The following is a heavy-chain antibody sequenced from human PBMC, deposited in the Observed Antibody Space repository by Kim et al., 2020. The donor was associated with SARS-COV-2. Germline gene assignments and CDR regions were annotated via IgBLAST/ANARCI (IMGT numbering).Heavy chain of an antibody. J-gene: IGHJ5*02. V-gene: IGHV4-31*03. Sequence: SETLSLTCTVSGGSISSGGYYWSWIRQHPGKGLEWIGYIYYSGSTYYNPSLKSRVTISVDTSKNQFSLKLSSVTAADTAVYYCARDVGYCSSTSCTPNWFDPWGQGTLVTVSS. CDR2: IYYSGST. CDR1: GGSISSGGYY. CDR3: ARDVGYCSSTSCTPNWFDP. D-gene: IGHD2-2*01.